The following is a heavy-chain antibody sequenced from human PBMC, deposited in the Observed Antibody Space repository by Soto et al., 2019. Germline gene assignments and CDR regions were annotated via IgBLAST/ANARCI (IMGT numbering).Heavy chain of an antibody. Sequence: PSETMSLTCTVSGGSISSSSYYWGWIRQPPGKGLEWIGSIYYSGRTYYNPSLKSRVTISVDTSKNQFSLKLSSVTAADTAVYYCARRSRGWLVEYYFDYWGQEPWSPSPQ. CDR3: ARRSRGWLVEYYFDY. CDR1: GGSISSSSYY. V-gene: IGHV4-39*01. CDR2: IYYSGRT. D-gene: IGHD6-19*01. J-gene: IGHJ4*01.